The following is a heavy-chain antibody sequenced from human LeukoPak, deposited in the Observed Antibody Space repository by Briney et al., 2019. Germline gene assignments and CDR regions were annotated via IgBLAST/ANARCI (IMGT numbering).Heavy chain of an antibody. CDR1: GFTFIDHY. CDR3: AKDSLRYWGPEDWYFDL. J-gene: IGHJ2*01. Sequence: GSLRLSCAASGFTFIDHYMDWVRQAPGKGLEWVGRTRNKANSYTTEYAASVKGRFTISRDDSKNSLYLQMNSLRAEDTAVYYCAKDSLRYWGPEDWYFDLWGRGTLVTVSS. CDR2: TRNKANSYTT. D-gene: IGHD7-27*01. V-gene: IGHV3-72*01.